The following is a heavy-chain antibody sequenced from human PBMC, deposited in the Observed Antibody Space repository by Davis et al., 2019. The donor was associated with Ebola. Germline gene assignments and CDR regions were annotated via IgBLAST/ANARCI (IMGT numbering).Heavy chain of an antibody. Sequence: GESLKISCAASGFTFSDYYMNWVRQAPGKGLEWVSYISSSGSTIYYADSVKGRFTISRDNAKNSLYLQMNSLRAEDTAVYYCARDGTEGAFDIWGQGTMVTVSS. CDR2: ISSSGSTI. CDR3: ARDGTEGAFDI. V-gene: IGHV3-11*04. J-gene: IGHJ3*02. CDR1: GFTFSDYY.